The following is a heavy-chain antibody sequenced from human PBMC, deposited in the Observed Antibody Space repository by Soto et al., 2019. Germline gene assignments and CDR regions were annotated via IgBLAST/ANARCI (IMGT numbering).Heavy chain of an antibody. CDR2: ISGSGGST. Sequence: AGGSLRLSCAASGFTFSSYAMSWVRQAPGKGLEWVSAISGSGGSTYYADSVKGRFTISRDNSKNTLYLQMNSLRAEDTAVYYCASRLSYYGLSYYFDYWGQGTLVTVSS. D-gene: IGHD4-17*01. CDR1: GFTFSSYA. V-gene: IGHV3-23*01. CDR3: ASRLSYYGLSYYFDY. J-gene: IGHJ4*02.